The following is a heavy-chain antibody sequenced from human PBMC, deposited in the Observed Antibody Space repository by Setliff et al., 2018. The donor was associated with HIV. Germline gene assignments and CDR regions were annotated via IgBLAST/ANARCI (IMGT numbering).Heavy chain of an antibody. J-gene: IGHJ4*02. CDR2: IYPSGNS. Sequence: LSLTCTVSSGSLSNSGYYWSWLRQHSGKGPEWIGYIYPSGNSYFNPSLQSRVTMSIDTSQNQFSLHLTSVTAADTAMYFCARGISGEYYFDYWGRDSWSPSPQ. CDR1: SGSLSNSGYY. CDR3: ARGISGEYYFDY. D-gene: IGHD2-15*01. V-gene: IGHV4-31*03.